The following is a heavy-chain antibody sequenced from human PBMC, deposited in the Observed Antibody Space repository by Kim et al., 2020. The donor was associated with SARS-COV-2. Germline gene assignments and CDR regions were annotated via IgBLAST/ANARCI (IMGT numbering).Heavy chain of an antibody. CDR1: GFTVSSNY. J-gene: IGHJ3*02. Sequence: GGSLRLSCAASGFTVSSNYMSWVRQAPGKGLEWVSVIYSGGSTYYADSVKGRFTISRDNSKNTLYLQMNSLRAEDTAVYYCARDQRSSGWFGWAFDIWGQGTMVTVSS. CDR3: ARDQRSSGWFGWAFDI. V-gene: IGHV3-53*01. D-gene: IGHD6-19*01. CDR2: IYSGGST.